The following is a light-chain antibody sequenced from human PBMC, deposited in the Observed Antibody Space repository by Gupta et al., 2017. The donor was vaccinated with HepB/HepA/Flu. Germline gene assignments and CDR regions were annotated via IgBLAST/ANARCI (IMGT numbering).Light chain of an antibody. CDR1: SSDIGSSNL. V-gene: IGLV2-23*02. CDR3: SSYGSSSTL. J-gene: IGLJ2*01. CDR2: DVS. Sequence: QSALTQPASVSGSPGQSITISCTGTSSDIGSSNLVAWYQQHPGNDPKLMIYDVSYRPSGVSNRFSGSKSGNTASLTISGLQAEDEAAYYCSSYGSSSTLFGGGTHLTVL.